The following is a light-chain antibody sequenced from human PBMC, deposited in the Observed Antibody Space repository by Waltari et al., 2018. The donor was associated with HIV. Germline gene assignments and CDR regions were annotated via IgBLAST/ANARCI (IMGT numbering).Light chain of an antibody. CDR1: TSNIGHNF. CDR2: DNN. J-gene: IGLJ2*01. CDR3: GTWDNSLKTVV. Sequence: QSVLTQPPSVSAAPGQTVSISCSGFTSNIGHNFVSWYHQLPGKAPKLLIFDNNKRPSGMPDRVSASKFGTSATLAIPGLQTGDEGDYYCGTWDNSLKTVVFGGGTKVTVL. V-gene: IGLV1-51*01.